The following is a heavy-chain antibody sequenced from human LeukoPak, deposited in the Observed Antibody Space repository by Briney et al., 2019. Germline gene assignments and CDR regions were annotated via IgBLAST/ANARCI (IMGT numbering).Heavy chain of an antibody. D-gene: IGHD2-15*01. CDR3: ARGPIEGHAFDI. V-gene: IGHV3-23*01. CDR1: GITFSSYA. J-gene: IGHJ3*02. CDR2: ISVSGSST. Sequence: GSLRLSCVASGITFSSYAMSWVRQSPEKGLEWVSSISVSGSSTYYTDSVKGRFTISRDNSKNTLYLQMNSLRAEDTAVYYCARGPIEGHAFDIWGQGTMVTVSS.